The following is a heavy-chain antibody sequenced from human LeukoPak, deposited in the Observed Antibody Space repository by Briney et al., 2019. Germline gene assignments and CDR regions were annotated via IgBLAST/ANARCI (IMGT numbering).Heavy chain of an antibody. CDR2: GSSSSYI. CDR3: ASLAYCSSTSCYGMDV. CDR1: GFTFSSYS. J-gene: IGHJ6*02. D-gene: IGHD2-2*01. Sequence: GGSLRLSCAASGFTFSSYSMNWVRQAPGKGLEWVSSGSSSSYIYYADSVKGRFTISRDNAKNSLYLQMNSLRAEDTAVYYCASLAYCSSTSCYGMDVWGQGTTVTVSS. V-gene: IGHV3-21*01.